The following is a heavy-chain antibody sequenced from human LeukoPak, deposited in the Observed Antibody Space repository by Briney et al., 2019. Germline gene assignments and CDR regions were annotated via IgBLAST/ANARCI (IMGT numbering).Heavy chain of an antibody. J-gene: IGHJ4*02. V-gene: IGHV1-2*02. Sequence: ASVKVSCKASGYTFTGYYMHRVRQAPGQGLEWMGWINPNSGGTNYAQKFQGRVTMTRDTSISTAYMELSRLRSDDTAVYYCARFGGSSSYWVSDWGQGTLVTVSS. CDR2: INPNSGGT. CDR1: GYTFTGYY. CDR3: ARFGGSSSYWVSD. D-gene: IGHD6-6*01.